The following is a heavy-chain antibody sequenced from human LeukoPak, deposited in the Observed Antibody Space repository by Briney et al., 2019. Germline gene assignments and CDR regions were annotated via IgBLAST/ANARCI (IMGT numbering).Heavy chain of an antibody. CDR3: ARGGVGATTRWFDP. Sequence: GGSLRLSCAASGFTFSSYSMNWVRQAPGKGLEWVSSISSSSSYIYYADSVKGRFTNSRDNAKNSLYLQMDRLRGEDTAVYYCARGGVGATTRWFDPWGQGTLVTVSS. J-gene: IGHJ5*02. D-gene: IGHD1-26*01. CDR1: GFTFSSYS. CDR2: ISSSSSYI. V-gene: IGHV3-21*01.